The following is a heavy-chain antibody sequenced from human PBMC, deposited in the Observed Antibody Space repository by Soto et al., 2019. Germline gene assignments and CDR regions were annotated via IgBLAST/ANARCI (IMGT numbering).Heavy chain of an antibody. Sequence: PSETLSLTCTVSGGSISSSTYYWGWIRQPPGKGLEWIANIYYSGSTYYNPSLKSRVTISVDTSKNQFSLKLSSVTAADTAVYYCARDRSSIAAAGSFDYWGQGTLVTVSS. CDR1: GGSISSSTYY. V-gene: IGHV4-39*07. D-gene: IGHD6-13*01. CDR3: ARDRSSIAAAGSFDY. CDR2: IYYSGST. J-gene: IGHJ4*02.